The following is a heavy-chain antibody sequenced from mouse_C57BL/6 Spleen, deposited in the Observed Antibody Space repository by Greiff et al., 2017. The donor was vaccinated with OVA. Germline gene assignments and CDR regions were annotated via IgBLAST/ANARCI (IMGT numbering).Heavy chain of an antibody. CDR3: ARVSGYLYYFDY. CDR2: ISYDGSN. J-gene: IGHJ2*01. CDR1: GYSITSGYY. Sequence: DVKLQESGPGLVKPSQSLSLTCSVTGYSITSGYYWNWIRQFPGNKLEWMGYISYDGSNNYNPSLKNRISITRDTSKNQFFLKLNSVTTEDTATYYCARVSGYLYYFDYWGQGTTLTVSS. V-gene: IGHV3-6*01. D-gene: IGHD2-3*01.